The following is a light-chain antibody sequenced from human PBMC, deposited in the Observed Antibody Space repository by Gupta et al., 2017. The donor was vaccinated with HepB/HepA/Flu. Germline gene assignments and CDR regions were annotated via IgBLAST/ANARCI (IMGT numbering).Light chain of an antibody. CDR2: GAS. CDR3: QQYFRPPLT. J-gene: IGKJ3*01. Sequence: DIPMTQSPSSLSASVGDRVTITCRASQSITTYLDWYQQKPGTAPKLLIYGASSLQSGVPARFTGSGSGTDFTLTISNLQPEDFAIYYCQQYFRPPLTFGPGTNVEFK. CDR1: QSITTY. V-gene: IGKV1-39*01.